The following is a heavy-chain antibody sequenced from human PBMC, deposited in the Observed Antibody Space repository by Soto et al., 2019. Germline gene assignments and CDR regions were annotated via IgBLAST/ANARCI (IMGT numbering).Heavy chain of an antibody. D-gene: IGHD3-3*01. Sequence: SVKVSCKASGFTFTSSAVQWVRQARGQRLEWIGWIVVGSGNTNYAQKFQERVTITRDMSTSTAYMELSSLRSEDTAVYYCAADQVPYYDFWSGFVRYYYGMDVWGQGTTVTVSS. CDR1: GFTFTSSA. CDR3: AADQVPYYDFWSGFVRYYYGMDV. J-gene: IGHJ6*02. CDR2: IVVGSGNT. V-gene: IGHV1-58*01.